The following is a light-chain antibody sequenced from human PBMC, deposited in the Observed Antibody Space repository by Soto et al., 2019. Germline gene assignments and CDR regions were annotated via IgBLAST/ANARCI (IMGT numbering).Light chain of an antibody. Sequence: DTVMTQSPDSLAVSLGERATANCRSCQSILFTSNNKTSLGWYRQTPGQPPKLLIYWASTRESGVPERFSGSGSRTDFTLTISILQPEDVAVYYCQQYYSTPNTFCQGTKLQIK. CDR3: QQYYSTPNT. V-gene: IGKV4-1*01. CDR2: WAS. CDR1: QSILFTSNNKTS. J-gene: IGKJ2*01.